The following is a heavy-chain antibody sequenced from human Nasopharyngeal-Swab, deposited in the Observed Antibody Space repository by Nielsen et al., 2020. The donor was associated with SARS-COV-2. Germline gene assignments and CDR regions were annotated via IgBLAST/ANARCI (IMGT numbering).Heavy chain of an antibody. CDR2: IIPAFGTP. CDR1: GYTFTSYG. V-gene: IGHV1-69*13. D-gene: IGHD1/OR15-1a*01. CDR3: ARGKGTSYYYYCGMDV. J-gene: IGHJ6*02. Sequence: SVKVSCKASGYTFTSYGISWVRQAPGQGLEWMGGIIPAFGTPTYAQDSAQDLQGRVTISADASTSTAYMELSSLRSEDTAVYYCARGKGTSYYYYCGMDVWGQGTTVTVS.